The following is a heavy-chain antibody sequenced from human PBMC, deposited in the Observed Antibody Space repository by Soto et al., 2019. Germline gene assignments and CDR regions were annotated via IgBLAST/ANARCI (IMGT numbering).Heavy chain of an antibody. D-gene: IGHD3-10*01. J-gene: IGHJ6*02. Sequence: ASVKVSCKASGYTFTSYGISWVRQAPGQGLEWMGWISAYNGNTNYAQKLQGRVTMTTDTSTSTAYMELRSLGSDDTAVYYCAGGAYYYGSGSYYNGNINYYGMDVWGQGTTVTVSS. CDR1: GYTFTSYG. CDR3: AGGAYYYGSGSYYNGNINYYGMDV. CDR2: ISAYNGNT. V-gene: IGHV1-18*01.